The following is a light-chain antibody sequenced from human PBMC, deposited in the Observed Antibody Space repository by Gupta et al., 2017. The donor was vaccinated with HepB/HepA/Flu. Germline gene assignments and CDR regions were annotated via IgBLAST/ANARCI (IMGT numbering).Light chain of an antibody. J-gene: IGKJ1*01. CDR2: YAS. Sequence: EIVLTQSPDFQSVTPKEKFTITCRATQSSGSSLHWYQDKPNQAPKLLIKYASQSCSGVHSMFSGSGCGTDFTLTINSLEAEDAETYLCQQTIVVPWTFGQG. CDR1: QSSGSS. V-gene: IGKV6-21*01. CDR3: QQTIVVPWT.